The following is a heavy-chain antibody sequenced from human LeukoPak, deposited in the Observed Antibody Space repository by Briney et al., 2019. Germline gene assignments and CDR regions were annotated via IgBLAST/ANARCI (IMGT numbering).Heavy chain of an antibody. CDR2: IYYSGST. Sequence: SETLSLTCTVSGGSISSYYWSWIRQPAGKGLEWIGSIYYSGSTYYNPSLKSRVTISVDTSKNQFSLKLSSVTAADTAVYYCARGSWIQLWPYYFDYWGQGTLVTVSS. D-gene: IGHD5-18*01. J-gene: IGHJ4*02. CDR1: GGSISSYY. V-gene: IGHV4-4*07. CDR3: ARGSWIQLWPYYFDY.